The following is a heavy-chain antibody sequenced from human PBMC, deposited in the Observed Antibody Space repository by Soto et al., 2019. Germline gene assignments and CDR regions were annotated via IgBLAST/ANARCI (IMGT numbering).Heavy chain of an antibody. D-gene: IGHD3-3*01. Sequence: QLQLQESGPGLVKPSETLSLTCTVSGGSISSSSYYWGWIRQPPGKGLEWIGSIYYSGSTYNNPSPKSRVTISVDTSKSQFSLNLSSVTAADTAVYYCARHPYYDFWSGYYYEDFYYYYYMDVWGKGTTVTVSS. CDR3: ARHPYYDFWSGYYYEDFYYYYYMDV. CDR1: GGSISSSSYY. CDR2: IYYSGST. J-gene: IGHJ6*03. V-gene: IGHV4-39*01.